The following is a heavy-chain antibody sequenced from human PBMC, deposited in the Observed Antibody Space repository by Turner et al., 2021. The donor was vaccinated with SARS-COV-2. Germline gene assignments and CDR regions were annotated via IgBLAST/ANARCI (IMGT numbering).Heavy chain of an antibody. J-gene: IGHJ4*02. D-gene: IGHD5-18*01. V-gene: IGHV3-53*01. CDR1: GFTVSSNY. Sequence: EVQLVESGGGLIQPGGSLRLSCAASGFTVSSNYMSWVRQARGKGLEWVSVIYGGGSTYYADSVKGRFTISRDNSKNTLYLQMNSLRAEDTAVYYCARVGSYGRRDVDYWGQGTLVTVSS. CDR2: IYGGGST. CDR3: ARVGSYGRRDVDY.